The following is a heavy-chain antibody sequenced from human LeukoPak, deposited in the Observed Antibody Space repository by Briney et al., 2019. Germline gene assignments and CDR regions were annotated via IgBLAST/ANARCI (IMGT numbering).Heavy chain of an antibody. CDR2: IRYDGSNK. CDR1: GFTFSSYG. CDR3: AKGRYSNVRLDY. Sequence: GGSLRLSCAASGFTFSSYGMHWVRQAPGKGLEWVAFIRYDGSNKYYAGSVKGRFTISRDNSKNTLYLQVNSLRAEDTAVYYCAKGRYSNVRLDYWGQGTLVTVSS. J-gene: IGHJ4*02. V-gene: IGHV3-30*02. D-gene: IGHD4-11*01.